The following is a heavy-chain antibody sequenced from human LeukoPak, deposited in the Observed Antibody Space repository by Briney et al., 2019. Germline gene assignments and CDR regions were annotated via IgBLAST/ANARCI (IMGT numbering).Heavy chain of an antibody. V-gene: IGHV4-39*01. J-gene: IGHJ4*02. D-gene: IGHD2-21*01. CDR3: ARIRWGFESFDY. Sequence: PSETLSPTCTVSGGSISSSSYYWGWIRQPPGKGLEWIGSIYYSGSTYYNPSLKSRVTISVDTSKNQFSLKLSSVTAADTAVYYCARIRWGFESFDYWGQGTLVTVSS. CDR2: IYYSGST. CDR1: GGSISSSSYY.